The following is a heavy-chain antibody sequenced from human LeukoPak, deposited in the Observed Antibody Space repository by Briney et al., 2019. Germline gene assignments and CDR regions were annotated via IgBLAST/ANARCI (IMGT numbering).Heavy chain of an antibody. D-gene: IGHD5-18*01. Sequence: PSETLSLTCTVSGASVSSGPYYWSWIRQPPGEGLEWIGWENNYNVSLKSRVIISVDRSKNQFSLTFISVTAADTAVYYCARVSDTAMAPDYWGQGTLVTVSS. CDR3: ARVSDTAMAPDY. CDR1: GASVSSGPYY. J-gene: IGHJ4*02. CDR2: EN. V-gene: IGHV4-30-2*01.